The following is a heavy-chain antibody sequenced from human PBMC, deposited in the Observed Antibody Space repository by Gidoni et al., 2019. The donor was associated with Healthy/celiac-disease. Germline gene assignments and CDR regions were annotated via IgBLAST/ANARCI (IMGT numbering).Heavy chain of an antibody. J-gene: IGHJ4*02. Sequence: QVQLVQSGAEVKKPGASVKVSCKASGYTFTSYYMHWVRQAPGQGLEWMGIINPSGGSTSYAQKFQGRVTMTRDTSTSTVYMELSSLRSEDTAVYYCARDNYGSGSYYKSWYFDYWGQGTLVTVSS. CDR3: ARDNYGSGSYYKSWYFDY. CDR1: GYTFTSYY. CDR2: INPSGGST. D-gene: IGHD3-10*01. V-gene: IGHV1-46*01.